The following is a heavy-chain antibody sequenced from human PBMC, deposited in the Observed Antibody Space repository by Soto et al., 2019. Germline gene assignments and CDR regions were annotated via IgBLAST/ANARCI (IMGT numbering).Heavy chain of an antibody. V-gene: IGHV4-59*01. J-gene: IGHJ6*02. CDR3: ARDCKDLYDSSGYYFYGMDV. CDR1: GGSISSYY. D-gene: IGHD3-22*01. Sequence: QVQLQESGPGLVKPSETLSLTCTVSGGSISSYYWSWIRQPPGKGLEWIGYIYYSGSTNYNPSLKSRVTISVDTYKNQFSLKLSSVTAADTAVYYCARDCKDLYDSSGYYFYGMDVWGQGTTVTVSS. CDR2: IYYSGST.